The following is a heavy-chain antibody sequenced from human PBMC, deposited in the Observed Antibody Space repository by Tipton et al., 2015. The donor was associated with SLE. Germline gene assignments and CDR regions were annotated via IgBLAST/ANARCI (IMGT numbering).Heavy chain of an antibody. Sequence: LRLSCTVSGGSISSYYWSWIRQPAGKGLEWIGRIYTSGSTNYNPPLKSRVTMSVDTSKNQFSLKLSSVTAADTAVYYCAREGGIVGAPFDYWGQGTLVTVSS. CDR1: GGSISSYY. J-gene: IGHJ4*02. CDR2: IYTSGST. D-gene: IGHD1-26*01. CDR3: AREGGIVGAPFDY. V-gene: IGHV4-4*07.